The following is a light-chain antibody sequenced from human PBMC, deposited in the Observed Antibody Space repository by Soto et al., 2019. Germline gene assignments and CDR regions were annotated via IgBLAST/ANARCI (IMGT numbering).Light chain of an antibody. CDR2: EVT. V-gene: IGLV2-8*01. Sequence: QSALTQPPSASGSPGQSVTISCTGTSSDVGGYSYVSWYQQHPGKAPNLMIYEVTKRPSGVPDRFSASKSGNTASLTVSGLQAEDEADYYCSSYAGSNNFVFGTGTKVTVL. CDR1: SSDVGGYSY. J-gene: IGLJ1*01. CDR3: SSYAGSNNFV.